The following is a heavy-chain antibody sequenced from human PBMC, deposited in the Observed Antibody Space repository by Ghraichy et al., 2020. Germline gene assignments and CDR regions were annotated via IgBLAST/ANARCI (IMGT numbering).Heavy chain of an antibody. CDR1: RGVFNDYP. Sequence: SVKVSCKVSRGVFNDYPISWVRQAPGQGLEWMGMITPILGTAKYAQNFQDRVTITADRFTRTASMEMSDLSFEDTAVYFCATGPPNASFDHWGQGTLVTVSS. V-gene: IGHV1-69*06. J-gene: IGHJ4*02. CDR2: ITPILGTA. CDR3: ATGPPNASFDH. D-gene: IGHD3-16*01.